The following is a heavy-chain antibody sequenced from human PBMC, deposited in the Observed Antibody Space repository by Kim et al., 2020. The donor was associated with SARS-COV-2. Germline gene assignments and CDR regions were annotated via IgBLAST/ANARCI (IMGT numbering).Heavy chain of an antibody. J-gene: IGHJ4*02. Sequence: YVDSVKGRFTISRDNAKNSLYLQMNSLRAEDTAVYYCARESQGIDTQSDYWGQGTLVTVSS. D-gene: IGHD2-2*02. V-gene: IGHV3-7*01. CDR3: ARESQGIDTQSDY.